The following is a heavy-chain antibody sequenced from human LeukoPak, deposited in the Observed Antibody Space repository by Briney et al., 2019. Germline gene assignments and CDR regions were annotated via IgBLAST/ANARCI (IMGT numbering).Heavy chain of an antibody. V-gene: IGHV3-9*01. J-gene: IGHJ4*02. CDR3: AREAQGFDY. CDR2: ISWNSDTV. CDR1: GFTFDDYA. Sequence: PGGSLRLSCAASGFTFDDYAMHWVRQAPGKGLEWVSGISWNSDTVLYADSVKGRFTISRDNAKNSLYLQMNSLRAEDTAVYYCAREAQGFDYWGQGTLVTVSS.